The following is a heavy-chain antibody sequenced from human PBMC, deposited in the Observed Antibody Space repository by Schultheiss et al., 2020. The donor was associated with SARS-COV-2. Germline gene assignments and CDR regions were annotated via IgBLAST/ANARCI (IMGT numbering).Heavy chain of an antibody. CDR1: GFSLTNTRMG. CDR3: ARIWADGTGSPVD. CDR2: FFSNDEK. Sequence: SGPTLVKPTETLTLTCTVSGFSLTNTRMGVSWIRQPPGKALEWLGHFFSNDEKSYSTSLKSRLTISTDTSKSQVVLRMTNMDPMDTATYYCARIWADGTGSPVDWGQGTLVTVSS. V-gene: IGHV2-26*01. J-gene: IGHJ4*02. D-gene: IGHD7-27*01.